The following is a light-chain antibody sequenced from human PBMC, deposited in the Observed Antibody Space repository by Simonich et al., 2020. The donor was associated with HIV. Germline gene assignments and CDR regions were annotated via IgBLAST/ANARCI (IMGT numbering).Light chain of an antibody. CDR3: QQYNNWPYT. Sequence: EIVMTQSPATLSVSPGERAALSCRASQDVSSNLAWYQQKPGQAPRLLIYAASTRATGIPARFSGSGSGTEFTLTISSLQSEDFAVYYCQQYNNWPYTFGQGTKLEIK. V-gene: IGKV3-15*01. CDR1: QDVSSN. CDR2: AAS. J-gene: IGKJ2*01.